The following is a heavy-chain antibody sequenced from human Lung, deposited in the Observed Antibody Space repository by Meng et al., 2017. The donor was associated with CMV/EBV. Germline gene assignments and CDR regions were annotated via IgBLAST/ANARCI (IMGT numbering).Heavy chain of an antibody. CDR1: GFTFSDYY. V-gene: IGHV3-11*01. Sequence: SXXASGFTFSDYYMSWIRQAPGKGLEWVSYISGSRSTIYYGDSVKGRFTISRDNAKNSLYLQMNSLRAEDTADYYCARVDYQTNRGRWFDPWGQGXLVTVSS. D-gene: IGHD2-2*01. J-gene: IGHJ5*02. CDR3: ARVDYQTNRGRWFDP. CDR2: ISGSRSTI.